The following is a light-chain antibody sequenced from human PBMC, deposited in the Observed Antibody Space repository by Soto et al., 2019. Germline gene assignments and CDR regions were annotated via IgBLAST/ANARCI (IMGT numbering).Light chain of an antibody. V-gene: IGKV3-20*01. CDR2: GAS. CDR3: QKYGSSPWT. CDR1: QSVSSSY. J-gene: IGKJ1*01. Sequence: EIVLTQSPGTLSLSPGERATLSCRASQSVSSSYLAWYQQKPGQAPRPLIYGASSRAIGLPDRFSGSGSGTDFTLTISRLEPEDFAVYYCQKYGSSPWTFGQGTKVEIK.